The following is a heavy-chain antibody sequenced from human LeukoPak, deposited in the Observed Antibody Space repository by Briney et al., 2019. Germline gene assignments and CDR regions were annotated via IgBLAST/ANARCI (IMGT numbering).Heavy chain of an antibody. CDR1: GVTFSSYA. CDR3: AKDGRGLRFLEWLSNGIDY. V-gene: IGHV3-23*01. CDR2: ISGSGGST. J-gene: IGHJ4*02. D-gene: IGHD3-3*01. Sequence: GGSLRLSCAASGVTFSSYAMSWVRQAPGKGLEWVSAISGSGGSTYYADSVKGRFTISRDNSKNTLYLQMNSLRAEDTAVYDCAKDGRGLRFLEWLSNGIDYWGQGTLVTVSS.